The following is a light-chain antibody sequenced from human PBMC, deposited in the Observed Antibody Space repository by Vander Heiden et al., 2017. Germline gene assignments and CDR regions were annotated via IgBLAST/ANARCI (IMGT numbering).Light chain of an antibody. Sequence: EIVMTQSPATLSVSPGERATLSCRASQSVSSNLAWYQQKPGQAPRLLIYGASTRATGIPARFSGSGSGTEFTLTISSLQSEDFAVYYCHQDYNWGITFGQGTRLEIK. CDR3: HQDYNWGIT. J-gene: IGKJ5*01. CDR1: QSVSSN. CDR2: GAS. V-gene: IGKV3-15*01.